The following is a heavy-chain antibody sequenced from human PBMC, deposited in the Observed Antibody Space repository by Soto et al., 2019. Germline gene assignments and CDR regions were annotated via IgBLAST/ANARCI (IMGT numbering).Heavy chain of an antibody. V-gene: IGHV1-18*04. CDR3: ARALQYDFWSGYFDNWFDP. CDR2: ISAYNGNT. CDR1: GYTFTSYG. J-gene: IGHJ5*02. D-gene: IGHD3-3*01. Sequence: ASVKVFCKASGYTFTSYGISWVRQAPGQGLEWMGWISAYNGNTNYAQKLQGRVTMTTDTSTSTAYMELRSLRSDDTAVYYCARALQYDFWSGYFDNWFDPWGQGTLVTVSS.